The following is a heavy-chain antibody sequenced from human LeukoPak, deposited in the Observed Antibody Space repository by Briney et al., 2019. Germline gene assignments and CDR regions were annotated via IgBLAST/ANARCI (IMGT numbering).Heavy chain of an antibody. CDR2: ISYLGST. V-gene: IGHV4-59*11. J-gene: IGHJ3*01. Sequence: SETLSLTCTVSGDSFTTHYWGWLRQPPGRGLEWIGYISYLGSTNYNPSLKSRVTISIDTSKNEVSLMLTSVTAADTAVYYCASDSISMNAFDAWGQGTMVTVSS. D-gene: IGHD3-22*01. CDR3: ASDSISMNAFDA. CDR1: GDSFTTHY.